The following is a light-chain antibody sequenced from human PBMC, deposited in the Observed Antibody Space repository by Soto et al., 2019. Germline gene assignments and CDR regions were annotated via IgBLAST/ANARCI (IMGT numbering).Light chain of an antibody. J-gene: IGKJ1*01. CDR1: QGIRND. CDR3: LQDYNYPRT. Sequence: AIQMTQSPSSLSESVLDRVTITCRASQGIRNDLGWYQQKPGKAPKLLIYAASSLQSGVPSRFSGSGSGTDFTLTISSLQPEDFATYYCLQDYNYPRTFGQGTKVDIK. CDR2: AAS. V-gene: IGKV1-6*01.